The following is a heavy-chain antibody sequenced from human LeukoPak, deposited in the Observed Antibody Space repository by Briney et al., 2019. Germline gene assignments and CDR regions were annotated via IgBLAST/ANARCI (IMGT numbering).Heavy chain of an antibody. V-gene: IGHV4-59*08. Sequence: SETLSLTYTVSGASMSDYYWSWIRQPPGKGLEWIGYIYYTGSTNYNPALKSRVTMSVDTSKNQISLKLSSVTAADSAVYCCVIRVRYFGKNDNWGQGTLVTASS. CDR2: IYYTGST. CDR3: VIRVRYFGKNDN. CDR1: GASMSDYY. J-gene: IGHJ4*02. D-gene: IGHD3-9*01.